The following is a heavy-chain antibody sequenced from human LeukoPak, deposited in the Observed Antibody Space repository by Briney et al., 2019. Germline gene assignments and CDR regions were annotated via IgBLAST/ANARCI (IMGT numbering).Heavy chain of an antibody. CDR3: ARGYLGAGVRGAMAY. J-gene: IGHJ4*02. D-gene: IGHD3-10*01. V-gene: IGHV1-2*02. Sequence: ASVKVSCKASGYTFTGYYMHLVRQAPGQGLEWMGWINPNSGGTNYAQKFQGRVTMTRDTSISTAYMELSRLRSDDTAVYYCARGYLGAGVRGAMAYWGQGTLVTVSS. CDR1: GYTFTGYY. CDR2: INPNSGGT.